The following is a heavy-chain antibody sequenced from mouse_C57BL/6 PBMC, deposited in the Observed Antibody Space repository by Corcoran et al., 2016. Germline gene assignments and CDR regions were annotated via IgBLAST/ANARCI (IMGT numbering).Heavy chain of an antibody. D-gene: IGHD1-1*01. V-gene: IGHV3-6*01. J-gene: IGHJ4*01. Sequence: DVQLQESGPGLVKPSQSLSLTCSVTGYSITSGYYWNWIRQFPGNKLEWMGYISYDGSNNYNPSLKNRISITRDTSKNQFFLKLNSVTTEDTATYYCARELPIYAMDYWGQGTSVTVSS. CDR3: ARELPIYAMDY. CDR1: GYSITSGYY. CDR2: ISYDGSN.